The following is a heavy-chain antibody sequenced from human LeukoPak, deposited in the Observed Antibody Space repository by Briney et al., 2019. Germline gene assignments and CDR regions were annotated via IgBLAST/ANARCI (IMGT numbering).Heavy chain of an antibody. Sequence: SETLSLTCAVSGYSISSGYYWGWIRQPPGKGLEWIGSIYHSGNTYYNPSLKSRVTISVDTSKNQFSLKLSSVTAADTAMYYCASTPTVYYYYMDVWGKGITVTVSS. V-gene: IGHV4-38-2*01. D-gene: IGHD1-14*01. CDR2: IYHSGNT. CDR3: ASTPTVYYYYMDV. CDR1: GYSISSGYY. J-gene: IGHJ6*03.